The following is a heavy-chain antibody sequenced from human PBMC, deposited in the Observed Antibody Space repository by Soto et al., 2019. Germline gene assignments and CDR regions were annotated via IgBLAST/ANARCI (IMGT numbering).Heavy chain of an antibody. CDR1: GGTFSSYA. J-gene: IGHJ6*01. CDR3: ARGVGVAAIRYYYYGVDF. D-gene: IGHD2-15*01. Sequence: SVKVSCKASGGTFSSYAISWVRQAPGQGLEWMGGIIPIFGTANYAQKFQGRVTITADESTSTAYMELSSLRSEDTAVYYCARGVGVAAIRYYYYGVDFWGQGTTVTGSS. CDR2: IIPIFGTA. V-gene: IGHV1-69*13.